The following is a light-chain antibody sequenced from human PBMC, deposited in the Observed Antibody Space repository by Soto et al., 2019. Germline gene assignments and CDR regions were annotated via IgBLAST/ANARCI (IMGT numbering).Light chain of an antibody. CDR1: SSDVGSHNY. V-gene: IGLV2-14*01. CDR2: EVN. J-gene: IGLJ1*01. CDR3: SSYSSTSTPDV. Sequence: QSVLTQPASVSGSPGQSITISCTGTSSDVGSHNYVSWYQQHPGKAPKLIIFEVNSRPSGVSNRFSGSNSGSAASLTISGLQAEDEADYYGSSYSSTSTPDVFGGGTKVTVL.